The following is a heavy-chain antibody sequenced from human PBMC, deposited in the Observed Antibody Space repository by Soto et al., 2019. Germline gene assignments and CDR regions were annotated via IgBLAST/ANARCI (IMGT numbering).Heavy chain of an antibody. D-gene: IGHD6-25*01. Sequence: QVQLQQWGAGLLKPSETLSLTCTVYSGSLSSNYWSWIRQSPGKGLEWIGEINHSGSTNYSPSLKSRVTLSVDTSKNQFSLSLSSVTSAGTAVYYCARVRYYLAAGTFDYWGQGALVTVSS. V-gene: IGHV4-34*01. CDR1: SGSLSSNY. CDR2: INHSGST. CDR3: ARVRYYLAAGTFDY. J-gene: IGHJ4*02.